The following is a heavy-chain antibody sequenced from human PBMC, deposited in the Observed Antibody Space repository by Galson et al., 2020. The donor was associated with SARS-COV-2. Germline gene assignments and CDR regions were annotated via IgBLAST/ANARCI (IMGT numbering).Heavy chain of an antibody. D-gene: IGHD3-10*01. Sequence: SETLSLTCAVYGGSFSGYSWTWIRQPPGKGLEWIGDVNIGGNTNYSPSLRSRVTVSVDTSKNQFSLNLRSVTAADTALYFCARGHRGVVPSPVLGLGPFYSYYYMDVWSKGTTVTVSS. CDR2: VNIGGNT. CDR3: ARGHRGVVPSPVLGLGPFYSYYYMDV. V-gene: IGHV4-34*01. J-gene: IGHJ6*03. CDR1: GGSFSGYS.